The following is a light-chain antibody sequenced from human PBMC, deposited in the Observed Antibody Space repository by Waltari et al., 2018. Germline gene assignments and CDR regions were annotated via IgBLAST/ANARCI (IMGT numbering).Light chain of an antibody. CDR1: SGHSSFV. J-gene: IGLJ2*01. Sequence: QLVLTQPPSASASLGASVKLTCTLSSGHSSFVIAWHQQQPGTGPRYLMTLNTDGGHTKGDGIPDRFSGSTSGAERYLTIASLQSEDEADYFCQTWGTGIVVFGGGTKLTVL. CDR3: QTWGTGIVV. CDR2: LNTDGGH. V-gene: IGLV4-69*01.